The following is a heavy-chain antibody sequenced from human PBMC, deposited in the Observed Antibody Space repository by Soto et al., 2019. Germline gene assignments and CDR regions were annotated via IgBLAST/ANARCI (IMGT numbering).Heavy chain of an antibody. J-gene: IGHJ3*02. Sequence: ASVKVSCKASGYTFTGYYMHWVRQAPGQGLEWMGWINPNSGGTNYAQKFQGWVTMNRDTSISTAYMELSRLRSDDTAVYYCARDSGSHRVVAFDIWRQGTMVTVSS. CDR3: ARDSGSHRVVAFDI. CDR1: GYTFTGYY. V-gene: IGHV1-2*04. CDR2: INPNSGGT. D-gene: IGHD1-26*01.